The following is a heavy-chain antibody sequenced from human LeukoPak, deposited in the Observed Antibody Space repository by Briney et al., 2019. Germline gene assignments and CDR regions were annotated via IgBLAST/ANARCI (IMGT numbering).Heavy chain of an antibody. CDR1: GFTFSYFW. D-gene: IGHD6-13*01. Sequence: PGGSLRLSCVASGFTFSYFWMSWVRQAPGKGLEWVANIKKDGSEKYYVDSVKGRFTISRDNAKNSLYLQMNSLRAEDTAVYFCAKVQAAVSGFFDYFDYWGRGTLVTASS. CDR3: AKVQAAVSGFFDYFDY. V-gene: IGHV3-7*01. J-gene: IGHJ4*02. CDR2: IKKDGSEK.